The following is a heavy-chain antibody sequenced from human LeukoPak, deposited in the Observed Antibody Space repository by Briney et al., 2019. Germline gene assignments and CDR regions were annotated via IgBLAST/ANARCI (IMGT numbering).Heavy chain of an antibody. Sequence: GSSVKVSCKASGGTFSSYAISWVRQAPGQGLEWMGGIIPIFGTANYAQKFQGGVTITTDESTSTANMELSSLRSEDTAVYYCARVATVVRRDYYYYMDVWGKGTTVTVSS. J-gene: IGHJ6*03. V-gene: IGHV1-69*05. D-gene: IGHD4-23*01. CDR3: ARVATVVRRDYYYYMDV. CDR1: GGTFSSYA. CDR2: IIPIFGTA.